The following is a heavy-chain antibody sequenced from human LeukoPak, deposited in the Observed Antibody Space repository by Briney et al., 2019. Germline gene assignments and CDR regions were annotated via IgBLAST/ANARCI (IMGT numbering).Heavy chain of an antibody. CDR3: ARGRYYDSSGYPGSDAFDI. J-gene: IGHJ3*02. D-gene: IGHD3-22*01. V-gene: IGHV3-21*01. CDR2: MSTSATYI. CDR1: GFSLSSNS. Sequence: GGSLRLSCAASGFSLSSNSMNWFRQAPGRGLEWVSSMSTSATYIHYADSVKGRFTISRDNAKNSLYLQMNSLRAEDTAVYYCARGRYYDSSGYPGSDAFDIWGQGTMVTVSS.